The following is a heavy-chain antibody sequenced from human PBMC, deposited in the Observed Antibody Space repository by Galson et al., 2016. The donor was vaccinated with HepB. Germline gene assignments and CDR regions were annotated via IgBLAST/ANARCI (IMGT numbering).Heavy chain of an antibody. CDR2: IYFTGDT. CDR1: GVSISSVDYS. D-gene: IGHD3-9*01. Sequence: QVQLQESGPGLVKPSETLSLTCTVSGVSISSVDYSCNWIRQAPGKGLEWIGSIYFTGDTFYNPSLKSRVSISAATSKNPLSLRLSSVTAAETAVYYWATFDLSSNFAMDVWGQGTTVTVSS. J-gene: IGHJ6*02. CDR3: ATFDLSSNFAMDV. V-gene: IGHV4-30-4*01.